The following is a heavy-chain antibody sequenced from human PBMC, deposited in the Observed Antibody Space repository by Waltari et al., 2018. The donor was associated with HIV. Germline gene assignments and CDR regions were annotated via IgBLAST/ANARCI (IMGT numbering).Heavy chain of an antibody. Sequence: EVQVVESGGGLVQPGGSLRLSCAASGLTFSKYLMHWARQVPGQGLVWVSRIKSDGSVTYSADSVKGRFSISRDNAKNTLFLQMNSLRVEDTAVYYCVKGNDYGGPEVWGQGTLVTVSS. CDR3: VKGNDYGGPEV. V-gene: IGHV3-74*01. D-gene: IGHD4-17*01. CDR1: GLTFSKYL. CDR2: IKSDGSVT. J-gene: IGHJ4*02.